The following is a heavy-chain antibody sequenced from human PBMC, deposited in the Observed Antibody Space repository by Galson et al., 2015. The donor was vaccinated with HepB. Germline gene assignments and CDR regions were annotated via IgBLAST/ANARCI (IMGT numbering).Heavy chain of an antibody. J-gene: IGHJ4*02. V-gene: IGHV3-49*03. D-gene: IGHD1-1*01. CDR3: NRDEYGHPTTNDAIDC. CDR2: ISNKGGGGDT. Sequence: SLRLSCAASGFTFGDYAMRWFRQAPGRGLEWVAVISNKGGGGDTEYAASVQGRFTISRDDAKIITYLQLNSLKTEDTALDYCNRDEYGHPTTNDAIDCWGQGTLVTVSS. CDR1: GFTFGDYA.